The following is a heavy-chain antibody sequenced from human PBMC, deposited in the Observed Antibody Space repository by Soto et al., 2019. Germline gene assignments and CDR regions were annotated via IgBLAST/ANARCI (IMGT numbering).Heavy chain of an antibody. Sequence: GGSLRLSCAASGFTFSSYGMHWVRQAPGKGLEWVAVISYDGSNKYYADSVKGRFTISRDNSKNTLYLQMNSLRAEDTAVYYCAKTPYDFWSGYWDREAFDIWGQGTMVTVSS. J-gene: IGHJ3*02. V-gene: IGHV3-30*18. CDR3: AKTPYDFWSGYWDREAFDI. CDR1: GFTFSSYG. CDR2: ISYDGSNK. D-gene: IGHD3-3*01.